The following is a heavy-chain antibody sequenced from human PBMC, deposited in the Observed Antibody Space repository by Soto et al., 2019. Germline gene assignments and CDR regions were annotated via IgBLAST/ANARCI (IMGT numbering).Heavy chain of an antibody. V-gene: IGHV4-59*01. CDR2: IYYSGST. CDR3: AREGIAAAGNWFDP. J-gene: IGHJ5*02. D-gene: IGHD6-13*01. Sequence: SETLSLTCTVSGGTISSWYWSWIRQPPGKGLEWIGYIYYSGSTNYNPSLKSRVTISVDTSKNQFSLKLSSVTAADTAVYYCAREGIAAAGNWFDPWGQGTLVTVSS. CDR1: GGTISSWY.